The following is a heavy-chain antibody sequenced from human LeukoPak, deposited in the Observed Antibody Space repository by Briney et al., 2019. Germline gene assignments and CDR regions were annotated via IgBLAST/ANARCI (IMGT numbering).Heavy chain of an antibody. Sequence: AASVTVSFKASGYTFSDFYIHWVRQAPGQGLEYVGWITPKSGDTYSPQRFQGRVTMTRDASISTAYMELSSLRSDDTAVYFCARVRLADERAWAYWGQGTLVTVSS. J-gene: IGHJ4*02. D-gene: IGHD3-3*02. CDR3: ARVRLADERAWAY. CDR1: GYTFSDFY. CDR2: ITPKSGDT. V-gene: IGHV1-2*02.